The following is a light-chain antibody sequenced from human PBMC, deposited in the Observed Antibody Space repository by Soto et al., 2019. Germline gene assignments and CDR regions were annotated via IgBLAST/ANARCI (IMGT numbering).Light chain of an antibody. CDR2: PAS. V-gene: IGKV1-8*01. CDR3: QQYESFSAT. CDR1: QTISSY. Sequence: AIRMTQSPSSFSASTGDRVTITCRASQTISSYLAWYQQKPGKAPKLLIYPASTLQSGVPSRFSGSGSGTDFTLTITCLQSEDFPTYYCQQYESFSATFGPGTKV. J-gene: IGKJ1*01.